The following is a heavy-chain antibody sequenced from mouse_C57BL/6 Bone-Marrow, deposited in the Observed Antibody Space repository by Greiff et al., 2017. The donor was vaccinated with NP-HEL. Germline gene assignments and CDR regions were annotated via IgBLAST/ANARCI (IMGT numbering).Heavy chain of an antibody. CDR2: IWTGGGT. CDR3: ARNRDYGSSYDFDY. J-gene: IGHJ2*01. D-gene: IGHD1-1*01. Sequence: VMLVESGPGLVAPSQSLSITCTVSGFSLTSYAISWVRQPPGKGLEWLGVIWTGGGTNYNSALKSRLSISKDNSKSQVFLKMNSLQTDDTARYYCARNRDYGSSYDFDYWGQGTTLTVSS. CDR1: GFSLTSYA. V-gene: IGHV2-9-1*01.